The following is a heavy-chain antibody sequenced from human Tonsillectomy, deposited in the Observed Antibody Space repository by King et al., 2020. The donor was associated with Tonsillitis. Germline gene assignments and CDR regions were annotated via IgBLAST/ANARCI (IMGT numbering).Heavy chain of an antibody. CDR2: IHYRGST. D-gene: IGHD6-19*01. CDR3: ARHDGGSGWTKYFHH. J-gene: IGHJ1*01. CDR1: GGSISSYY. Sequence: QLQESGPGLVKPSETLSLTCTVSGGSISSYYWSWIRQPPGKGLEWIGYIHYRGSTNYNPSLKNRATISVDTSKSQFSLNLSSVTAADTAVYYCARHDGGSGWTKYFHHWGQGTLVTVSS. V-gene: IGHV4-59*08.